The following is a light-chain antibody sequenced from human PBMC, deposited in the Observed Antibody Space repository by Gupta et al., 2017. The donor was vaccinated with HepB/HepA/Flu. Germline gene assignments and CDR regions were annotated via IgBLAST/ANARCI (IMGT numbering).Light chain of an antibody. V-gene: IGLV10-54*04. CDR2: KNN. CDR3: SAWDNSLTGWV. CDR1: SNNVGHQG. Sequence: QARPKPPPSFTDFIGQTATPTCTDNSNNVGHQGAAWLQQHQGHPPKLLSYKNNNRPSGISERFSASRSGNTAPLTITGLQPEDEADYYCSAWDNSLTGWVFGGGTKLTVL. J-gene: IGLJ3*02.